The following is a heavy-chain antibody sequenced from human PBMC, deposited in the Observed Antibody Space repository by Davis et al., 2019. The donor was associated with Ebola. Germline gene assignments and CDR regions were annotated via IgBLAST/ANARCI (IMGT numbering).Heavy chain of an antibody. Sequence: SETLSLTCTVSGGSISSSSYYWGWIRQPPGKGLEWIGYIYYSGSTNYNPSLKSRVTISVDTSKNQFSLKLSSVTAADTAVYYCARVRSGYYGMDVWGKGTTVTVSS. V-gene: IGHV4-61*05. CDR1: GGSISSSSYY. J-gene: IGHJ6*04. D-gene: IGHD6-25*01. CDR3: ARVRSGYYGMDV. CDR2: IYYSGST.